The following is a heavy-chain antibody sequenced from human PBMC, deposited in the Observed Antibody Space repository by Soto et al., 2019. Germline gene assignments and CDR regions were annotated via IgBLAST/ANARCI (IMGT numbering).Heavy chain of an antibody. CDR1: GFTFSYYW. J-gene: IGHJ3*01. CDR2: IHSDGSST. V-gene: IGHV3-74*01. Sequence: EVQLLESGGGLVQPGESLRLSCAASGFTFSYYWMHWVRQAPGMGLMWVSRIHSDGSSTTYADSVKGRFTISRDNARNTLDLQMNSLRAEDTAVYYWARGDRGALDLWGQGTVLTVSP. D-gene: IGHD1-26*01. CDR3: ARGDRGALDL.